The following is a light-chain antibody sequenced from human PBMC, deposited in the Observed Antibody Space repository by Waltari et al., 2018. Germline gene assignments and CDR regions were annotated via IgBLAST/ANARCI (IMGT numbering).Light chain of an antibody. CDR3: QQYNSYPWT. CDR1: QSISSW. J-gene: IGKJ1*01. CDR2: KAS. V-gene: IGKV1-5*03. Sequence: DIQMTQSPSTLSASVGDRVTITCRASQSISSWLAWYQQKPGKAPKLLFYKASSLESGVPSMFSGSGSGTEFTLTISSLQPDDFATYYCQQYNSYPWTFGQGTKVEIK.